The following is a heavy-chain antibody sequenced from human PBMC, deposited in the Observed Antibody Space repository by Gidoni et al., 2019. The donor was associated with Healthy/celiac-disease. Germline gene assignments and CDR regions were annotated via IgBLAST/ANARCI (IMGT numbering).Heavy chain of an antibody. Sequence: GWVSYISSSSSTIYYADSVKGRFTISRDNAKNSLYLQMNSLRAEDTAVYYCARGKAVAEFDYWGQGTLVTVSS. V-gene: IGHV3-48*01. CDR2: ISSSSSTI. D-gene: IGHD6-19*01. J-gene: IGHJ4*02. CDR3: ARGKAVAEFDY.